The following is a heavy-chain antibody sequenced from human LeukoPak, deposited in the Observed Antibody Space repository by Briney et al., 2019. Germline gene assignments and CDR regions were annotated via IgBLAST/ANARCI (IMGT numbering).Heavy chain of an antibody. J-gene: IGHJ4*02. Sequence: GGSLRLSCAASGFTFSNAWMSWVRQAPGKGLEWVGRIKSKADGGTTDYAAPVKGRFTISRDDSKNTLYLQMNSLKTEDTAVYYCTTALSGWNDADYWGQGTLVTVSS. D-gene: IGHD1-1*01. CDR1: GFTFSNAW. CDR3: TTALSGWNDADY. CDR2: IKSKADGGTT. V-gene: IGHV3-15*01.